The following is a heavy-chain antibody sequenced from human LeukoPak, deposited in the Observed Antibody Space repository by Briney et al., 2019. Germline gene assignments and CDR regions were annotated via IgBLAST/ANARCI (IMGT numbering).Heavy chain of an antibody. CDR3: ARVGAYCGGDCYWTDY. V-gene: IGHV4-30-4*01. Sequence: SETLSLTCTVSGGSISSGDYYWSWIRQPPGKGLEWIGYIYYSGSTYYNPSLKSRVTISVDTSKNQFSLKLSSVTAADTAVYYCARVGAYCGGDCYWTDYWGQGTLVTVSS. D-gene: IGHD2-21*02. J-gene: IGHJ4*02. CDR1: GGSISSGDYY. CDR2: IYYSGST.